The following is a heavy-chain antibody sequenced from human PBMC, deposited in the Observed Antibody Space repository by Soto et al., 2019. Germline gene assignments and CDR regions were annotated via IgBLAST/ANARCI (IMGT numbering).Heavy chain of an antibody. CDR1: GYTFTSYY. J-gene: IGHJ3*02. CDR2: MNPNSGNT. D-gene: IGHD6-19*01. CDR3: AIPYSSGWYYWGTFGAFDI. V-gene: IGHV1-8*01. Sequence: ASVKVSCKASGYTFTSYYINWVRQATGQGLEWMGWMNPNSGNTGYAQKFQGRVTMTRNTSISTAYMELSSLRSEDTAVYYCAIPYSSGWYYWGTFGAFDIWGQGTMVTVS.